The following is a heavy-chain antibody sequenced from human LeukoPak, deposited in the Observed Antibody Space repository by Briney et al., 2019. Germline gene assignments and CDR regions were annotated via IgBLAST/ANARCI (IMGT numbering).Heavy chain of an antibody. Sequence: GGSLRLSCAASGFTVSTNYMSWVRQAPGKGLEWVSIIYTGGGTYYTNSVKGRFTISRDSSKNTLYLQMDSLRAEDTAVYYCARGYTLPREIDNGGQGTLVTVSP. CDR1: GFTVSTNY. CDR3: ARGYTLPREIDN. V-gene: IGHV3-53*01. D-gene: IGHD2-2*02. J-gene: IGHJ4*02. CDR2: IYTGGGT.